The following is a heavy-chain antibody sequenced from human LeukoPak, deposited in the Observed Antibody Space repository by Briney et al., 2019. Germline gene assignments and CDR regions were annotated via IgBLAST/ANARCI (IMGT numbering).Heavy chain of an antibody. CDR3: ARALGRLQPYYYYYGMDV. J-gene: IGHJ6*04. CDR1: GFTFSSYW. CDR2: IKQDGNEK. D-gene: IGHD5-24*01. V-gene: IGHV3-7*01. Sequence: GGSLRLSCAASGFTFSSYWMSWVRQAPGKGREGVANIKQDGNEKYYVDSVNGRFAISRDNAKNSLYLQMNSLRAEDTAVYYCARALGRLQPYYYYYGMDVWGEGATVTVSS.